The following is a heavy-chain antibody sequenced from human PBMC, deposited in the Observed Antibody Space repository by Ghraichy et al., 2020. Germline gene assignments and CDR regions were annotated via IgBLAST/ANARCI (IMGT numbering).Heavy chain of an antibody. Sequence: GGSLRLSCAASGFTFSIYSMSWVRQAPGKGLEWVANIKRYESEKDYVDSVKGRFTISRDNAKNSLYLQMNSLRADDTAVYYCARVERQLLYYYYSYMDVWGKGTTVTVSS. CDR3: ARVERQLLYYYYSYMDV. V-gene: IGHV3-7*03. CDR2: IKRYESEK. CDR1: GFTFSIYS. J-gene: IGHJ6*03. D-gene: IGHD2-2*01.